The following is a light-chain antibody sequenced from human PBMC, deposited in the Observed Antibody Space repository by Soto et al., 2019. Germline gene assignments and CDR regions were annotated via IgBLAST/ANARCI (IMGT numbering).Light chain of an antibody. CDR1: LSDVGSHNL. V-gene: IGLV2-23*01. CDR2: DAT. Sequence: QSVLTQPASVSWSPGQSITISCTGTLSDVGSHNLVSWYQQYPGKAPKVVIFDATKRPSGVSNRFSGSKSGSTASLTISGLQAEDEADYYCCSHAGGSTYVFGTGTKLTVL. CDR3: CSHAGGSTYV. J-gene: IGLJ1*01.